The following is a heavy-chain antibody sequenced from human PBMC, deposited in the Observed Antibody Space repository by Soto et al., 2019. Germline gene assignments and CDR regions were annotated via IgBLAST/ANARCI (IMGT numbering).Heavy chain of an antibody. Sequence: LQLSCAASGFTFDDYARHWVRQARVGFVVGVSCISWNSGSIGYADSVTGRFTISRDNAKNYLYLQMNSLRAEDTALYYCAKDYGHYYDSSGYYGDAFDIWGQGTIVTVSS. CDR2: ISWNSGSI. V-gene: IGHV3-9*01. CDR1: GFTFDDYA. CDR3: AKDYGHYYDSSGYYGDAFDI. J-gene: IGHJ3*02. D-gene: IGHD3-22*01.